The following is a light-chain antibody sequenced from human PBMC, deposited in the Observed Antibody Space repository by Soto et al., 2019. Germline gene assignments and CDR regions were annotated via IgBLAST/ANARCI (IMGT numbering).Light chain of an antibody. CDR2: ADS. CDR3: QKSYSTTWT. J-gene: IGKJ1*01. CDR1: QTLNNY. Sequence: DIQMTQSPSSVSASVGDSVTITCRASQTLNNYLTWFQQKPGKAPKVLIYADSTLQSGVPSRFSGSGSGAELNLTISSLQPEDFATYYCQKSYSTTWTFGQGTKVDIK. V-gene: IGKV1-39*01.